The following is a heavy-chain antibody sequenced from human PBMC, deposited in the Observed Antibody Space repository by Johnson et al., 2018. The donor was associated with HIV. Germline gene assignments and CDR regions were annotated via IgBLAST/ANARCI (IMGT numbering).Heavy chain of an antibody. CDR3: AKDPGRQWLVMCAFDI. J-gene: IGHJ3*02. CDR2: ISGSGGST. CDR1: GFTFSSYA. D-gene: IGHD6-19*01. V-gene: IGHV3-23*04. Sequence: EVQLVESGGGLVQPGGSLRLSCAASGFTFSSYAMSWVRQAPGKGLEWVSAISGSGGSTYYADSVTGRFTISRDNSKKTLYLQMNSLRAEDTAVYYCAKDPGRQWLVMCAFDIWGQGTMVTVSS.